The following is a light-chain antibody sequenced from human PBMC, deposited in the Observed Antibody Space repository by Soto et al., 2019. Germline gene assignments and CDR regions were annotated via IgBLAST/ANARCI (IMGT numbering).Light chain of an antibody. J-gene: IGKJ4*01. CDR1: QGISTY. CDR3: LQNYNYPLT. V-gene: IGKV1-6*01. Sequence: IQMTQSPSSLSASVGDRVTITCRASQGISTYLNWYQQKPGKAPKLLIYAASSLQSGVPPRFSGSGSGTDFTLTISSLRPEDSATYYCLQNYNYPLTFGGGTTGDIK. CDR2: AAS.